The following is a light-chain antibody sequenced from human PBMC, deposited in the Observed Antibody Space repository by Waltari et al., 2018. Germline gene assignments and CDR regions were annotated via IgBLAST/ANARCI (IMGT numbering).Light chain of an antibody. V-gene: IGKV3-15*01. CDR2: AAS. CDR1: QSVRSN. Sequence: EIVMTQFPATLSVSPGERATLSCRASQSVRSNVAWYQQKPGQAPRLLIYAASTRATGIPASFSGSGAGTEFTLTISSLQSEDFAVYYCQQYNNWPLTFGGGTKVEIK. CDR3: QQYNNWPLT. J-gene: IGKJ4*01.